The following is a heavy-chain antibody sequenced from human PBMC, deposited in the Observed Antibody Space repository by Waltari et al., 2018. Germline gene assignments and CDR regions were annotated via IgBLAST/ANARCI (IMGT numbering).Heavy chain of an antibody. CDR1: GFTFSNYW. V-gene: IGHV3-7*01. CDR2: IKDDGSQR. J-gene: IGHJ4*02. CDR3: GRIDY. Sequence: EVQLVQSGGNLVQPGGSLRLSCAASGFTFSNYWMTWVRQGQGRGLEWVATIKDDGSQRYYVDSVKGRFTISRDNAKNSLSLQMDSLRVEDTALYYCGRIDYWGRGTLVTVSS.